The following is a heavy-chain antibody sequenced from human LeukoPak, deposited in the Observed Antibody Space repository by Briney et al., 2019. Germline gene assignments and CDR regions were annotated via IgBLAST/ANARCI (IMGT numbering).Heavy chain of an antibody. CDR2: MDTRGST. CDR3: ARDQEIGGWFDP. V-gene: IGHV4-4*07. CDR1: GGSISSYY. Sequence: SETLSLTCTVSGGSISSYYWSWIRQPAGQGLEWIGRMDTRGSTNYNPSLKSRVTMSVDTSKKQFSLKLSSVTAADTAVYYCARDQEIGGWFDPWGQGTLVTVSS. J-gene: IGHJ5*02. D-gene: IGHD5-24*01.